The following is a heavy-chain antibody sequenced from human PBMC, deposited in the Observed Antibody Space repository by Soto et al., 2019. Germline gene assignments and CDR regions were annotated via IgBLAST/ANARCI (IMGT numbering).Heavy chain of an antibody. CDR1: GGSISSYY. Sequence: SETLPLTCIVSGGSISSYYWSWIRQPPGKGLEWIGYIFYSGSTSYSPSLKSRVTLSLDTSKNQFSLKLSSVTAADTAVYYCARHGGRIPYMDVWGKGTTVTVSS. V-gene: IGHV4-59*08. CDR2: IFYSGST. J-gene: IGHJ6*03. CDR3: ARHGGRIPYMDV.